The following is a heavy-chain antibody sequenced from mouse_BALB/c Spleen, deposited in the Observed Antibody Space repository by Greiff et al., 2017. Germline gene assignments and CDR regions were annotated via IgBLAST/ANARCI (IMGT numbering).Heavy chain of an antibody. J-gene: IGHJ3*01. Sequence: PGQGLEWIGYINPYNDGTKYNEKFKGKATLTSDKSSSTAYMELSSLTSEDSAVYYCAPYFAYWGQGTLVTVSA. CDR2: INPYNDGT. CDR3: APYFAY. V-gene: IGHV1-14*01.